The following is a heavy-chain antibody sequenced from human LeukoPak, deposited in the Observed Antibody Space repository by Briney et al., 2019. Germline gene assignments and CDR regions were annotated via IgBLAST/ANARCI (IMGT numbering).Heavy chain of an antibody. D-gene: IGHD3-10*01. J-gene: IGHJ6*03. CDR3: TRPRVISGPYGSGTYYLDV. CDR2: IRGSGSRT. CDR1: GFTLSSYA. Sequence: GGCLRLACAASGFTLSSYAMSWVRQAPGKVLGWVSAIRGSGSRTYYADSLKGRFTISIDNSKQPLSLQMNIRRPEDSAIYYCTRPRVISGPYGSGTYYLDVWREGTAVTVSS. V-gene: IGHV3-23*01.